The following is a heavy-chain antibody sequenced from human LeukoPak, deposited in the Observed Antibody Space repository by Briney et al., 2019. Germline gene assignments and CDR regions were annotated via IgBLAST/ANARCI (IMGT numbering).Heavy chain of an antibody. Sequence: ASVKVSCKASGGTFSSYAISWVRQAPGQGLEWMGWINPNSGGTNYAQKFQGRVTMTRDTSISTAYMELSRLRSDDTAVYYCARVGVRMVRGHGWFDPWGQGALVTVSS. CDR3: ARVGVRMVRGHGWFDP. CDR2: INPNSGGT. CDR1: GGTFSSYA. D-gene: IGHD3-10*01. J-gene: IGHJ5*02. V-gene: IGHV1-2*02.